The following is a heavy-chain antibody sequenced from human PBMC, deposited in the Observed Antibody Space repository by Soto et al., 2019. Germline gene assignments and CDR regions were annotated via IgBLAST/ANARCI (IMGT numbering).Heavy chain of an antibody. CDR1: GGTFSSYS. V-gene: IGHV1-69*01. Sequence: QVQLVQSGAEVKKPGSSVKVSCKASGGTFSSYSINWVRRAPGQGLEWMGEIIPIFGTANYAQKFQGRVTITADESTSTADMELSSLRSEDTAVYYCARDGGRHSGGIDYWGQGALVTVSS. CDR3: ARDGGRHSGGIDY. J-gene: IGHJ4*02. D-gene: IGHD1-26*01. CDR2: IIPIFGTA.